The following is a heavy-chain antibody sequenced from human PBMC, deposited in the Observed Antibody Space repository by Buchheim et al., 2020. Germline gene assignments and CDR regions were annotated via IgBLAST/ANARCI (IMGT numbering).Heavy chain of an antibody. CDR1: GYSFTSYW. J-gene: IGHJ4*02. Sequence: EVQLVQSGAEVKKPGESLKISCKGSGYSFTSYWIGWVRQMPGKGLEWMGIIYPGDSDTRYSPSFQGQATISADKSISTAYLQWSSLKASDTAMYYCARHFRTTGRVSLNQPFDYWGQGTL. D-gene: IGHD4-11*01. V-gene: IGHV5-51*01. CDR3: ARHFRTTGRVSLNQPFDY. CDR2: IYPGDSDT.